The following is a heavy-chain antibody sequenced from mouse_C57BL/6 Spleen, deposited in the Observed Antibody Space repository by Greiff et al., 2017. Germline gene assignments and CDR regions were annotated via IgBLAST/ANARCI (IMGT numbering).Heavy chain of an antibody. CDR1: GFTFSSYT. CDR2: ISGGGGNT. Sequence: EVKLMESGGGLVKPGGSLKLSCAASGFTFSSYTMSWVRQTPEKRLEWVATISGGGGNTYYPDSVKGRFTISRDNAKNTLYLQMSSLRSEDTALYYCARHRDGNYVVYYFDYWGQGTTLTVSS. V-gene: IGHV5-9*01. CDR3: ARHRDGNYVVYYFDY. J-gene: IGHJ2*01. D-gene: IGHD2-1*01.